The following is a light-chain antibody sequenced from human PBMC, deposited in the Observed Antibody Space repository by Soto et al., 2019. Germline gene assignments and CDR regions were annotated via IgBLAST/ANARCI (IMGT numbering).Light chain of an antibody. V-gene: IGLV1-47*01. Sequence: QLVLTQPPSASGTPGQRVTISCSGSSSNIRSNYVYWYQHLPGTAPKLLIYRNDQRPSGVPDRFSGSKSGTSASLAISGLRSEDEAHYYCAAWDDSLSGVVFGGGTKLTVL. CDR3: AAWDDSLSGVV. CDR2: RND. CDR1: SSNIRSNY. J-gene: IGLJ2*01.